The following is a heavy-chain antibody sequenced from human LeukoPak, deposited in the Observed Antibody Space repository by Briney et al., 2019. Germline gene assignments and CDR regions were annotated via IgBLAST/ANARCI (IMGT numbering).Heavy chain of an antibody. CDR2: NNPNSGGI. J-gene: IGHJ6*02. CDR1: GYTFTGYY. Sequence: ASVKVPCKASGYTFTGYYIHWVRQAPGQGLEWMGWNNPNSGGINYTQKFQGRVNMSRDTSISTAYMELSRLRSDDTAVYYCARDISPTLRLGGDYYYYGMDVWGQGTTVTVSS. D-gene: IGHD3-16*01. V-gene: IGHV1-2*02. CDR3: ARDISPTLRLGGDYYYYGMDV.